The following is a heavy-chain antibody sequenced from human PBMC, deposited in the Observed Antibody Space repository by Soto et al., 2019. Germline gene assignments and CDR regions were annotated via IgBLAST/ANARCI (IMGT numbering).Heavy chain of an antibody. V-gene: IGHV3-53*01. J-gene: IGHJ2*01. CDR1: GFTVTNKY. CDR3: ARVDYGDYGWYFDL. CDR2: IYSGGAT. Sequence: GGSLRLSCAASGFTVTNKYMTWVRQAPGKGLEWVSVIYSGGATSYADSVKGRFTISRDNSKDILYLQMNSLRAEDTAVYYCARVDYGDYGWYFDLWGRGTLVTVSS. D-gene: IGHD4-17*01.